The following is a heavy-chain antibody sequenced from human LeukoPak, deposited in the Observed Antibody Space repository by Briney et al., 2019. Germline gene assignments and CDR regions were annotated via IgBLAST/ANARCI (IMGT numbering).Heavy chain of an antibody. CDR1: GFTFGNHA. CDR2: MSYDGRDK. V-gene: IGHV3-30*03. Sequence: PGGSLRLSCAASGFTFGNHAMHWVRQAPGKGLEWMAVMSYDGRDKYHAESVKGRFTISRDNSKDALYLQTNSLRTEDTAVYHCARDPGNGGMDVWGQGTTVTVSS. J-gene: IGHJ6*02. D-gene: IGHD3-16*01. CDR3: ARDPGNGGMDV.